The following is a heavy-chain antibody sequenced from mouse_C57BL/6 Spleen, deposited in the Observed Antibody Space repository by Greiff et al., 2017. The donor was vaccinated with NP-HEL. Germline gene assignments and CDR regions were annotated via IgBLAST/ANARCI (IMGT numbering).Heavy chain of an antibody. CDR1: GFTFSSYT. D-gene: IGHD2-5*01. V-gene: IGHV5-9*01. CDR3: AREGAYYSNYFDY. J-gene: IGHJ2*01. Sequence: EVQGVESGGGLVKPGGSLKLSCAASGFTFSSYTMSWVRQTPEKRLEWVATISGGGGNTYYPDSVKGRFTISRDNAKNTLYLQMSSLRSEDTALYYCAREGAYYSNYFDYWGQGTTLTVSS. CDR2: ISGGGGNT.